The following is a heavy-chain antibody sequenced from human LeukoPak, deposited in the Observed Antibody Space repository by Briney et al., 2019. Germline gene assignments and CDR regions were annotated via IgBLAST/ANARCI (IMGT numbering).Heavy chain of an antibody. J-gene: IGHJ4*02. CDR3: AREGGVVVAGTFDY. CDR2: ISGSGGST. CDR1: GFTFSSYA. Sequence: GGSLRLSCAASGFTFSSYAMSWVRQAPGKGLEWVSAISGSGGSTYYADSVKGRFTISRDNSKNTLYLQMNTLRPEDTAVYYCAREGGVVVAGTFDYWGQGTLVTVSS. D-gene: IGHD6-19*01. V-gene: IGHV3-23*01.